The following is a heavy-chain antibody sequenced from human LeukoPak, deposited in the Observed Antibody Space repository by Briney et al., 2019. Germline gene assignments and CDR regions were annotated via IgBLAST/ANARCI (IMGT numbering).Heavy chain of an antibody. CDR3: ARDTSRNIAAAGSNFDY. D-gene: IGHD6-13*01. V-gene: IGHV1-18*01. CDR1: GYTFTSYG. J-gene: IGHJ4*02. CDR2: ISAYNGNT. Sequence: ASVKVSCKASGYTFTSYGISWVRQAPGQGLEWMGWISAYNGNTNYAQKIQGIVTMTTDTSTSIAYMELRSLRSADTAVYYCARDTSRNIAAAGSNFDYWGQGTLVTVSS.